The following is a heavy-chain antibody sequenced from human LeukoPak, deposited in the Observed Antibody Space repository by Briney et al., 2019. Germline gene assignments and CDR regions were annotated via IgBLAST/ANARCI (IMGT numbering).Heavy chain of an antibody. V-gene: IGHV5-51*01. CDR2: IYPGDSDT. CDR1: GYSFISYW. CDR3: ARHTAGLGYYYYYYMDV. J-gene: IGHJ6*03. Sequence: GESLKISCKVSGYSFISYWIGWVRQMPGKGLEWMGIIYPGDSDTTYSPSFQGQVTISADKSISTAYLQWSSLKASDTAMYYCARHTAGLGYYYYYYMDVWGKGTTVTVSS. D-gene: IGHD5-18*01.